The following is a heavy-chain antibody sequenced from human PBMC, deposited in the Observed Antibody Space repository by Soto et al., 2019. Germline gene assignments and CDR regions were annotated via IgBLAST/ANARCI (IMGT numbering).Heavy chain of an antibody. CDR1: GFSLSNARMG. V-gene: IGHV2-26*01. CDR3: ARDGLGYCIGTSCNNYYYYGMDV. CDR2: IFSNDEK. Sequence: QVTLKESGPVLVKPTETRTLTCTVSGFSLSNARMGVSWIRQPPGKALEWLAHIFSNDEKSYSTSLKSRLTISKDTSKSQVVLTMTNMDPVDTATYYCARDGLGYCIGTSCNNYYYYGMDVWGQGTTVTVSS. D-gene: IGHD2-2*01. J-gene: IGHJ6*02.